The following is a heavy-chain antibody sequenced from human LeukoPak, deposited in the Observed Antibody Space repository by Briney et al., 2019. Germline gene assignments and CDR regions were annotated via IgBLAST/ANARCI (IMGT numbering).Heavy chain of an antibody. V-gene: IGHV3-74*01. D-gene: IGHD2-8*01. CDR1: GVTFSSYS. J-gene: IGHJ4*02. CDR2: INSDGSST. CDR3: ATSRTFDY. Sequence: VGSLRLSSAASGVTFSSYSTQCGRHAPRKGLVLVSRINSDGSSTSYADSVKARLTISRDNARNTVYLQMNSLRAEDTAVYYCATSRTFDYWGQGTLVTVSS.